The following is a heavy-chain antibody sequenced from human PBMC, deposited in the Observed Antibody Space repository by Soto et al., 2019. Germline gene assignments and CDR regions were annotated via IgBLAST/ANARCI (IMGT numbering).Heavy chain of an antibody. Sequence: QSGGSLRLSCAASGFTFSSYAMSWVRQAPGKGPEWVSAITVIGSTYNADSVKGRFTISRDNSKNTLYLQMNSLRAEDTAVYYCAKDRSMYYYYYGMDVWGQGTTVTVSS. V-gene: IGHV3-23*01. CDR3: AKDRSMYYYYYGMDV. CDR1: GFTFSSYA. CDR2: ITVIGST. J-gene: IGHJ6*02. D-gene: IGHD2-2*01.